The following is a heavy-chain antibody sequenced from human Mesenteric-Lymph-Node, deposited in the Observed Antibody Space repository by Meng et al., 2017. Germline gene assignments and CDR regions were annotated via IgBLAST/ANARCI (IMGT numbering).Heavy chain of an antibody. V-gene: IGHV4-4*02. D-gene: IGHD6-19*01. CDR1: GGSISSSNW. Sequence: SETLSLTCAVSGGSISSSNWWSWVRQPPGKGLEWIGEIYHSGSTNYNPSLKSRVTISVDKSKNQFSLRLNSVTAADTAVYYCARFRGGSDWPSYYYFGMDVWGQGTTVTVSS. CDR2: IYHSGST. J-gene: IGHJ6*02. CDR3: ARFRGGSDWPSYYYFGMDV.